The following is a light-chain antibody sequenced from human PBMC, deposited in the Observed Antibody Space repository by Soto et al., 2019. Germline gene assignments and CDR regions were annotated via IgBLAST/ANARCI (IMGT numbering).Light chain of an antibody. CDR3: NSYTISSALI. CDR2: EVS. J-gene: IGLJ2*01. Sequence: QSVLTQPASVSGSPGQSITISCTGTSSDVGGYNYVSWYQQHPGKAPKLIIYEVSNRPSGVSHRFSGSKSGNTASLTISGLQAEDEADYYCNSYTISSALIFGGGTKVTVL. CDR1: SSDVGGYNY. V-gene: IGLV2-14*01.